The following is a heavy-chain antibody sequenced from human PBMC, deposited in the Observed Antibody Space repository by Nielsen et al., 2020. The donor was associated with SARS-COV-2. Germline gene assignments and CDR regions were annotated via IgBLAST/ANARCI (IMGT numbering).Heavy chain of an antibody. V-gene: IGHV4-39*07. CDR2: INHSGST. Sequence: SETLSLTCTVSGGSISSSSYYWGWIRQPPGKGLEWIGEINHSGSTNYNPSLNSRVTISVDTSKNQFSLKLSSVTAADTAVYYCARGRIDIVVVPAAMGWFDPWGQGTLVTVSS. CDR1: GGSISSSSYY. J-gene: IGHJ5*02. D-gene: IGHD2-2*01. CDR3: ARGRIDIVVVPAAMGWFDP.